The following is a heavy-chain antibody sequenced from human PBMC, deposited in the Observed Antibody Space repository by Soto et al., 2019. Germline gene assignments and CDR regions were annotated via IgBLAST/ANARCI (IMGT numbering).Heavy chain of an antibody. CDR3: ARVPARLGAFDI. Sequence: QLQLQESGSGLVKPSQTLSLTCAVSGGSISSGGYSWSWIRQPPGKALEWIGYIYDSGSSYYNPSLKRRVTISLDRSKNQFSLKLSSVTAADTAVYYCARVPARLGAFDIWGQGTMVTVSS. V-gene: IGHV4-30-2*01. CDR2: IYDSGSS. D-gene: IGHD2-2*01. CDR1: GGSISSGGYS. J-gene: IGHJ3*02.